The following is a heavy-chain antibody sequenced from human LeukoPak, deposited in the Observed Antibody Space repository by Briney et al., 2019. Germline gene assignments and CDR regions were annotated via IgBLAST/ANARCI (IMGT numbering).Heavy chain of an antibody. CDR3: ARWGFTGTYYYFDY. CDR1: GFTLSSSL. D-gene: IGHD1-7*01. CDR2: IKQDGSEK. Sequence: RGGFLRISRAGPGFTLSSSLVTWVRPGPGEGLEWGGNIKQDGSEKYYVDSVKGRFTISRDNAKNSLYLQMNSLRAEDTAMYYCARWGFTGTYYYFDYWGQGTLVTVSS. V-gene: IGHV3-7*05. J-gene: IGHJ4*02.